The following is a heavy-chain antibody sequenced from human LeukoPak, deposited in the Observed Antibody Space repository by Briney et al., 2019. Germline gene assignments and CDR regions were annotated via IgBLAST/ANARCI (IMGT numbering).Heavy chain of an antibody. CDR2: IYYSGNT. Sequence: SETLSLTCTVSGGSISSVSYYWGWIRQPPGKGLEWIGSIYYSGNTYYKSSLKSRVTIAVDTSKNQFSLKLNSVTAADTAVYYCARESYYDSSGYSHDAFDIWGQGTMVTVSS. CDR3: ARESYYDSSGYSHDAFDI. J-gene: IGHJ3*02. V-gene: IGHV4-39*07. CDR1: GGSISSVSYY. D-gene: IGHD3-22*01.